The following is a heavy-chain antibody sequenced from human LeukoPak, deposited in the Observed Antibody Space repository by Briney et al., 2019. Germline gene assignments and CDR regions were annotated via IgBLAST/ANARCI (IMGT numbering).Heavy chain of an antibody. V-gene: IGHV3-23*01. D-gene: IGHD3-22*01. CDR3: ARGGSYYYDTSAYFAY. CDR1: GFTFSSYA. Sequence: GGSLRLSCAASGFTFSSYAMSWVRQAPGKGLEWVSALSGSGGSTYYADSAKGRFAISRDNSKNTLYLQMNSLRAEDTAVYYCARGGSYYYDTSAYFAYWGQGTLVTVSS. J-gene: IGHJ4*02. CDR2: LSGSGGST.